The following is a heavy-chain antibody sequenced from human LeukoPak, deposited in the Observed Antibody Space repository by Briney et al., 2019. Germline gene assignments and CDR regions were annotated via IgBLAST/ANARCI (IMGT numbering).Heavy chain of an antibody. Sequence: SQTLSLTCTVSGGSISSGGYYWSWIRQHPGKGLEWIGYIYYSGSTYYNPSLKSRVTISVDTSKNQFSLKLSSVTAADTAVYYCARANFVVVPAANRKYYYYGMDVWGQGTTVTVSS. V-gene: IGHV4-31*03. CDR3: ARANFVVVPAANRKYYYYGMDV. CDR1: GGSISSGGYY. CDR2: IYYSGST. J-gene: IGHJ6*02. D-gene: IGHD2-2*01.